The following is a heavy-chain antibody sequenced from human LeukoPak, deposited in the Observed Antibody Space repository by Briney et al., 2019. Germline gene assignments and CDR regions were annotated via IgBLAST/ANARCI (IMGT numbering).Heavy chain of an antibody. J-gene: IGHJ4*02. Sequence: GGSLRLSCAASGVSFSRYTMHWVRQAPGKGLEWVAFIRSDGINKYHADSVKGRFTISRDNSKNTLYLQMNSLRAEDTAVYFCAKNRGYCSGGSCYSDYWGQGTLVTVSS. CDR2: IRSDGINK. CDR3: AKNRGYCSGGSCYSDY. D-gene: IGHD2-15*01. V-gene: IGHV3-30*02. CDR1: GVSFSRYT.